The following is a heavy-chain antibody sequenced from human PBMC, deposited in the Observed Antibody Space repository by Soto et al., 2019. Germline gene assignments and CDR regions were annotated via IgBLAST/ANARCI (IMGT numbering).Heavy chain of an antibody. CDR1: GFSFTSYW. D-gene: IGHD5-18*01. V-gene: IGHV5-51*01. Sequence: GESLKISCEGSGFSFTSYWTGWVRQMPGKGLEWMGIIYPGDSDTRYSPSFQGQVTISADKSISTAYLQWSSLKASDTAMYYCARGRYSYGYLSWFDPWGQGTQVTVSS. CDR3: ARGRYSYGYLSWFDP. CDR2: IYPGDSDT. J-gene: IGHJ5*02.